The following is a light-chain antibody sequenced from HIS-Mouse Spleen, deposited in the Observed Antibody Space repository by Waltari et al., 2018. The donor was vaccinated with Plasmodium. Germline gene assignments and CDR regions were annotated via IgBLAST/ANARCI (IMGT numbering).Light chain of an antibody. CDR3: YSTDSSGNHRV. Sequence: SYELTQPPSVSVSPGQTARITCSGDALPKKYAYWYQQNSGQAPVLVIYEDSKRPSGFPERFSCSSSGKMATLTISGAQVEDEADYYCYSTDSSGNHRVFGGGTKLTVL. J-gene: IGLJ3*02. V-gene: IGLV3-10*01. CDR2: EDS. CDR1: ALPKKY.